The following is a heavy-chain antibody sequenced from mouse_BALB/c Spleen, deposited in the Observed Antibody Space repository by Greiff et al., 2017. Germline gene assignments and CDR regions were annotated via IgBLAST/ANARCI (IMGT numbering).Heavy chain of an antibody. J-gene: IGHJ3*01. CDR2: INPSNGGT. CDR1: GYTFTSYY. V-gene: IGHV1S81*02. Sequence: VQLLQSGADLVKPGASVKLSCTASGYTFTSYYMYWVKQTPGQGLEWIGEINPSNGGTNFNEKFKSKATLTVDKSSSTAYMQLSSLTSEDSAVYYCRRGTWFAYWGQGTMVTVSA. CDR3: RRGTWFAY.